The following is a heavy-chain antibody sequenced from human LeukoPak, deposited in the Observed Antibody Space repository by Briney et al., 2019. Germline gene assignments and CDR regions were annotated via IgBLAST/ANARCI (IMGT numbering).Heavy chain of an antibody. J-gene: IGHJ4*02. Sequence: ASVKVSCKASGGTFSSYTISWVRQAPGQGLEWMGGIIPIFGTAYYAQKLQGRVTITADKSTSTAYMELSSLRSEDTAVYYCASGDYVWGSYRFDYWGQGTLVTVSS. V-gene: IGHV1-69*06. CDR1: GGTFSSYT. D-gene: IGHD3-16*02. CDR3: ASGDYVWGSYRFDY. CDR2: IIPIFGTA.